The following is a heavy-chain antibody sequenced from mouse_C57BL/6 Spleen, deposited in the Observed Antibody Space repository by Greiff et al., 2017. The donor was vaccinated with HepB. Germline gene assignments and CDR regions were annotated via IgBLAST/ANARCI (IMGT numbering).Heavy chain of an antibody. V-gene: IGHV2-5*01. CDR2: IWRGGST. Sequence: QVQLQQSGPGLVQPSQSLSITCTVSGFSLTSYGVHWVRQSPGKGLEWLGVIWRGGSTDYNAAFMSRLSITKDNSKSQVFFKMNSLQADDTAIYYCAKNIVDISDYGAMDYWGQGTSVTVSS. CDR3: AKNIVDISDYGAMDY. J-gene: IGHJ4*01. D-gene: IGHD2-4*01. CDR1: GFSLTSYG.